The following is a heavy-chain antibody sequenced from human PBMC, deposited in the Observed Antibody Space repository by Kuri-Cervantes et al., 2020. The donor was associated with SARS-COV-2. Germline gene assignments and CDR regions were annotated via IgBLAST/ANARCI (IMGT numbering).Heavy chain of an antibody. J-gene: IGHJ4*02. CDR3: VKDVGAYCRGDCYSFDY. Sequence: GGSLRLSCAASGFTFSKYAMSWVRQAPGKAIEGVSMFSGSGGFTYYADSVKGRFTISRDNSKNTLSLQMNSLRVEDTAVYFCVKDVGAYCRGDCYSFDYWGQGSLVTVSS. CDR2: FSGSGGFT. V-gene: IGHV3-23*01. CDR1: GFTFSKYA. D-gene: IGHD2-21*02.